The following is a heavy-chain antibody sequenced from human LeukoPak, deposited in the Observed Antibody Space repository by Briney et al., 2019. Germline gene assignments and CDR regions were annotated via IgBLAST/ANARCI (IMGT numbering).Heavy chain of an antibody. J-gene: IGHJ4*02. CDR2: ISSSGSTI. D-gene: IGHD1-26*01. CDR3: ARDRWSGSSLDY. Sequence: GGSLRLSCAASGFTFSSYEMNWVRQAPGKGLEWVSYISSSGSTIYYADSVKGRFTISRDNAKNSLYLQMNSLRAEDTAVYYCARDRWSGSSLDYWGQGTLVTVSS. CDR1: GFTFSSYE. V-gene: IGHV3-48*03.